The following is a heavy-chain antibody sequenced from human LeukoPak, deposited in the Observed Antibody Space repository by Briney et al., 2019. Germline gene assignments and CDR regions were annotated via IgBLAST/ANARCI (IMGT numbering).Heavy chain of an antibody. CDR3: AREGHDYGRRYYFDY. Sequence: ASVKVSCKASGGTFSSYAISWVRPAPGQGLEWMGRIIPILGIANYAQKFQGRVTITADKSTSTAYMELSSLRSEDTAVYYCAREGHDYGRRYYFDYWGQGTLVTVSS. J-gene: IGHJ4*02. V-gene: IGHV1-69*04. CDR2: IIPILGIA. D-gene: IGHD4-17*01. CDR1: GGTFSSYA.